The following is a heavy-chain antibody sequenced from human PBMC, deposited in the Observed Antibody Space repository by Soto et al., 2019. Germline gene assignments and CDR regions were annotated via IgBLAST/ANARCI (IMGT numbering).Heavy chain of an antibody. Sequence: QVHLVQSGAEVKKPGASVKVYCKASGYSLSPYYMHWVRQAPGQGLEWMAIINPNGGSTKNAQKFQGRVTVSRDTSSSTVYMQLSRLTSEDTATYYCATYCGGDTCPAALWKWGQGTMVTVSS. CDR1: GYSLSPYY. CDR2: INPNGGST. J-gene: IGHJ3*01. V-gene: IGHV1-46*03. D-gene: IGHD2-21*01. CDR3: ATYCGGDTCPAALWK.